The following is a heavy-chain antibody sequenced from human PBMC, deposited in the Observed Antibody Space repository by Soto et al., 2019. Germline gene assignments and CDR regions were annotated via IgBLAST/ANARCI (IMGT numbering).Heavy chain of an antibody. CDR2: IKSKTDGGTT. CDR1: GFTFSNAW. D-gene: IGHD6-6*01. J-gene: IGHJ6*03. V-gene: IGHV3-15*01. Sequence: EVQLVESGGGLVKPGGSLRLSCAASGFTFSNAWMSWVRQAPGKGLEWVGRIKSKTDGGTTDYAAPVKGRFTISRDDSKNTLYLLMNSLKTEDTAVYYCTTRRGSSSPDYYYYMDVWGKGTTVTVSS. CDR3: TTRRGSSSPDYYYYMDV.